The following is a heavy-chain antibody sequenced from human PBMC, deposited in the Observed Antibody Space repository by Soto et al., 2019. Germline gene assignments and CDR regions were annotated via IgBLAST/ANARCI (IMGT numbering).Heavy chain of an antibody. D-gene: IGHD6-13*01. J-gene: IGHJ5*02. CDR2: IIPLFGTT. Sequence: QVQLVQSGSEVKMPGSSVKVSCKTSGGTFSRHAINWVRQAPGQGLEWMGGIIPLFGTTNYAQKFKGRVTISADESTSTAYMELSSPTSEDAAMYYCARAAIHGSSWYFWFGPWGQGTLVTVSS. V-gene: IGHV1-69*01. CDR3: ARAAIHGSSWYFWFGP. CDR1: GGTFSRHA.